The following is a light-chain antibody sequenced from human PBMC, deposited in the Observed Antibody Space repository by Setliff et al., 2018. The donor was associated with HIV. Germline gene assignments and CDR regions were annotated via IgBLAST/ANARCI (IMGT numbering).Light chain of an antibody. CDR1: SSDVGGYIY. CDR3: CSYAGSSTYV. CDR2: EVS. J-gene: IGLJ1*01. Sequence: QSALTQSASVSGSPGQSITISCTGTSSDVGGYIYVSWYQQHPGKAPKLMIYEVSKRPSGVSNRFSGSKSGNTASLTISGLQAEDEADYYCCSYAGSSTYVFGTGTKVTVL. V-gene: IGLV2-23*02.